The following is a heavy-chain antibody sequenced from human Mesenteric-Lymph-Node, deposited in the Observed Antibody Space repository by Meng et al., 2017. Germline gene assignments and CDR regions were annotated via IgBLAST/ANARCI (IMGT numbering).Heavy chain of an antibody. CDR3: VISSHN. CDR2: IYYRGST. Sequence: LQGSGPGLVKPSWTLSLTCTISGGSITSTSSYWGWVRQPPGKGLEWIGSIYYRGSTNYNPSLKSRISMSVDMSKNQFSLKVNSVTAADTAIYYCVISSHNWGQGTLVTVSS. D-gene: IGHD3-3*02. J-gene: IGHJ4*02. V-gene: IGHV4-39*07. CDR1: GGSITSTSSY.